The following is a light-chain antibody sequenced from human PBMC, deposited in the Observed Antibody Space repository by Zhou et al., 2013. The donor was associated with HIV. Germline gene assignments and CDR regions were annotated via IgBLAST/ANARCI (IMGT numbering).Light chain of an antibody. CDR1: ENINRW. V-gene: IGKV1-5*03. J-gene: IGKJ2*01. CDR2: RSN. CDR3: QQYKSFPYT. Sequence: DIQLTQSPSTLSASVGDRVTITCRASENINRWLAWYQQKPGKAPKLLISRSNDLDSGVPSRFSGSGSGTQFTLTISRLQPDDFATYYCQQYKSFPYTFGQGTKLEIK.